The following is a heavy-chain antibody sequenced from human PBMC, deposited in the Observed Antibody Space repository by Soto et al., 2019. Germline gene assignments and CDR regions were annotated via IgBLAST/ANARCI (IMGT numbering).Heavy chain of an antibody. D-gene: IGHD3-10*01. CDR3: AKGRGGSGSLTPRVDF. V-gene: IGHV3-23*01. CDR1: GFTFNNYA. CDR2: ISGDGDTT. J-gene: IGHJ4*02. Sequence: EVQLLESGGGLVQPGGSLRLSCAASGFTFNNYAMTWVRQAPGKGLEWGSAISGDGDTTSYADSVKGRFTVSRDGSKNTLYLQMSSLRAEDTAVYYCAKGRGGSGSLTPRVDFWGQGTLVTVSS.